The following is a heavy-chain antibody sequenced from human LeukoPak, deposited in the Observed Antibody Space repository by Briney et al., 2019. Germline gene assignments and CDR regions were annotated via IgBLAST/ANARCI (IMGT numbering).Heavy chain of an antibody. J-gene: IGHJ4*02. CDR3: ARDLSPRPFDF. V-gene: IGHV3-21*01. CDR1: GFTFSDYT. CDR2: ISSSRRYV. Sequence: GGSLRLSCAASGFTFSDYTMNWVRQAPGKGLEWVSSISSSRRYVYYADSANGRFTISRDDANNSLFLQMNSLRAEDTVVYYCARDLSPRPFDFWGQGTLVTVSS.